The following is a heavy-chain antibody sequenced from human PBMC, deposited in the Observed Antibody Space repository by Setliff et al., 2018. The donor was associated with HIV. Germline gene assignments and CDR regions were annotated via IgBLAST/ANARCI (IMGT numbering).Heavy chain of an antibody. CDR1: GDTFSNYA. J-gene: IGHJ3*01. Sequence: SVKVSCKASGDTFSNYAISWVRQAPGQGLEWMGGIIPIFGTANYAQKFEGRVTITADKSTSTAYMEVNSLRFEDTAVYYCARGIRYFDWLTHLGAFDFWGQGTMVTVSS. CDR3: ARGIRYFDWLTHLGAFDF. D-gene: IGHD3-9*01. V-gene: IGHV1-69*06. CDR2: IIPIFGTA.